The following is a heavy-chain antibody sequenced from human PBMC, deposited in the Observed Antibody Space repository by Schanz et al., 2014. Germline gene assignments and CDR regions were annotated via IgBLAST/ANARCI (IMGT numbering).Heavy chain of an antibody. CDR1: GYTFTTYY. V-gene: IGHV1-46*01. D-gene: IGHD2-2*01. Sequence: QVQLVQSGAEVKKPGVSVKVSCKASGYTFTTYYIHWVRQAPGQGLEWMRKINPSSGTTRIAQNCQGRLTGTRDTSTSTVNMELSSLRSEDTAVYYCARGGFFDSTSFDSWGQGTLVTGSA. J-gene: IGHJ4*02. CDR3: ARGGFFDSTSFDS. CDR2: INPSSGTT.